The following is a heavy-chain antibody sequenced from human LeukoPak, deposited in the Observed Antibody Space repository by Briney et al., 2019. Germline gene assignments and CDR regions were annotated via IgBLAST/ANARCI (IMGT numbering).Heavy chain of an antibody. CDR2: IHLSGRT. D-gene: IGHD2-8*01. Sequence: PSGTLSLTCGVSGGSITTTNWWSWVRQPPGQGLEWIGEIHLSGRTNYNPSLNSRVTLALDTSKNHLSLSLTSVTAADTAVYYCSRENGAFSPFGHWGQGTLVTVPS. CDR1: GGSITTTNW. J-gene: IGHJ4*02. V-gene: IGHV4-4*02. CDR3: SRENGAFSPFGH.